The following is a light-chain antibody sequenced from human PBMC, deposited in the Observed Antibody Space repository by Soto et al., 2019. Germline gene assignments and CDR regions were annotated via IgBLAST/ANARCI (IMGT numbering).Light chain of an antibody. CDR2: ATN. CDR1: SGSVSTSNY. V-gene: IGLV8-61*01. Sequence: QTVVTQEPSFSVSPGRTVTLTCGLSSGSVSTSNYPAWYQQTPGQAPRTLIYATNSRSSGVPGRFSGFILGNKAALTITGALADDESDYYCLLYVGSGIWVFGGGTQLTVL. J-gene: IGLJ3*02. CDR3: LLYVGSGIWV.